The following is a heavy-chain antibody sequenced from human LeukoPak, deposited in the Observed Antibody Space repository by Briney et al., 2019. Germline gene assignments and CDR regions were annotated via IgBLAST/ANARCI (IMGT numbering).Heavy chain of an antibody. Sequence: ASVKVSCKASGYTFTSYGISWVRQATGQGLEWMGWMNPNSGNTGYAQKFQGRVTMTRNTSISTAYMELSSLRSEDTAVYYCARGLHCSSTSCYAGKNAFDIWGQGTMVTVSS. V-gene: IGHV1-8*02. CDR1: GYTFTSYG. D-gene: IGHD2-2*01. J-gene: IGHJ3*02. CDR3: ARGLHCSSTSCYAGKNAFDI. CDR2: MNPNSGNT.